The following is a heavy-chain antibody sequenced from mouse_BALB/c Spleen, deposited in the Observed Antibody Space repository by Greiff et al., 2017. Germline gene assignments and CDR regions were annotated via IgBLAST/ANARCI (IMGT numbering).Heavy chain of an antibody. CDR2: ISSGGST. CDR3: ARGEGYYGYFDV. V-gene: IGHV5-6-5*01. J-gene: IGHJ1*01. Sequence: EVQGVESGGGLVKPGGSLKLSCAASGFTFSSYAMSWVRQTPEKRLEWVASISSGGSTYYPDSVKGRFTISRDNARNILYLQMSSLRSEDTAMYYCARGEGYYGYFDVWGAGTTVTVSS. CDR1: GFTFSSYA.